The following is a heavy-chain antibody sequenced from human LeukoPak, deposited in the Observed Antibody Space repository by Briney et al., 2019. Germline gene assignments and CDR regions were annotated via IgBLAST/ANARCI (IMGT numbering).Heavy chain of an antibody. Sequence: SETLSLTCTVSGGSISSGGYYWSWIRQHPGKGLEWIGCIYYSGSTYYNPSLKSRVTISVDTSKNQFSLKLSSVTAADTAVYYCARDRGGYCSSTSCLLGAFDIWGQGTMVTVSS. V-gene: IGHV4-31*03. J-gene: IGHJ3*02. CDR3: ARDRGGYCSSTSCLLGAFDI. CDR2: IYYSGST. D-gene: IGHD2-2*01. CDR1: GGSISSGGYY.